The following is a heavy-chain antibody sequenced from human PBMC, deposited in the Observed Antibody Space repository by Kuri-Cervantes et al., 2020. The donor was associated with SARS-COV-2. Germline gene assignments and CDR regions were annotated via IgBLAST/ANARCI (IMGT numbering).Heavy chain of an antibody. D-gene: IGHD3-3*01. CDR3: AKDVYDFWTAYPQASAAGDYHYYGLDV. J-gene: IGHJ6*02. Sequence: ETLSLTCAASGFTFSSYWMSWVRQAPGKGLEWVANIKQDGSEKYYVDSVKGRFTISRDNAKNSLYLQMNSLRAEDTAVYYWAKDVYDFWTAYPQASAAGDYHYYGLDVWGQGTTVTVSS. CDR2: IKQDGSEK. CDR1: GFTFSSYW. V-gene: IGHV3-7*01.